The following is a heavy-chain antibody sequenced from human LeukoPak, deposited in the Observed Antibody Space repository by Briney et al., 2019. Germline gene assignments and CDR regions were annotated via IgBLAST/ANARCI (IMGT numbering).Heavy chain of an antibody. CDR1: GGTFSSYA. CDR2: IIPIFGTA. Sequence: GASVKVSCKASGGTFSSYAISWVRPAPGQGLEWMGGIIPIFGTANYAQKFQGRVTITADESTSTAYMELSSLRSEDTPVYYCARESSSLYCLDYWGQGTLVTVSS. CDR3: ARESSSLYCLDY. D-gene: IGHD6-13*01. V-gene: IGHV1-69*13. J-gene: IGHJ4*02.